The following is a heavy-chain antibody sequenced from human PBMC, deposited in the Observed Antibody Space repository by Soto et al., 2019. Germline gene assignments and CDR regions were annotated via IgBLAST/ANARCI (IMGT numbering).Heavy chain of an antibody. CDR3: AKLRDSATDY. CDR2: IGSGGSTT. J-gene: IGHJ4*02. V-gene: IGHV3-23*01. CDR1: GFTFSTYG. Sequence: EVQLLESGGGLVQPGESLRLSCAASGFTFSTYGMTWVRQAPGKGLEWVSAIGSGGSTTYYGDSVKGRFTVSRDNSKNTLFLQMNSLRAEDTALYYCAKLRDSATDYWGQGTLVTVSS. D-gene: IGHD2-15*01.